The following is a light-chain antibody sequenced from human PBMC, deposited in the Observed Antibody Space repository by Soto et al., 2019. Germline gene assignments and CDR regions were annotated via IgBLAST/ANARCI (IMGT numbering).Light chain of an antibody. J-gene: IGKJ5*01. V-gene: IGKV3-15*01. CDR2: GAS. CDR1: QSIISIN. Sequence: EVVMTQSPATLSVSPGESATLSCRASQSIISINLALYQQKPGQAPRLLLYGASTRATGVPARFSGRGSGTEFTLTISSLQSEDFAVYYCQQYTNWPPNTFGQGTLLEI. CDR3: QQYTNWPPNT.